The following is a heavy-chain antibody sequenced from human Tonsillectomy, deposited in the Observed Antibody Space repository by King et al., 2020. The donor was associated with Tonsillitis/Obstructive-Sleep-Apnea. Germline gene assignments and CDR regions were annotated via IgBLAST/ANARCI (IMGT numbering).Heavy chain of an antibody. D-gene: IGHD3-3*01. CDR1: GYIFTNYW. J-gene: IGHJ6*03. CDR3: ALHGPIFGGRGYYFHYMDV. V-gene: IGHV5-51*01. CDR2: IYPDDSDT. Sequence: QLVQSGVEVKKPGESLKISCKGSGYIFTNYWIGWVRRMPGKGLEWMVIIYPDDSDTKHSPSFQGQVTISADKSISTAYLQWSSLKASDSAMYYCALHGPIFGGRGYYFHYMDVWGKGTAVTVS.